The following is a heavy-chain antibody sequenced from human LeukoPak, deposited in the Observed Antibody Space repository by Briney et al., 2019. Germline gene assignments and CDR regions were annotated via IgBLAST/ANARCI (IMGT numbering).Heavy chain of an antibody. CDR1: GFTFDDYA. J-gene: IGHJ6*03. D-gene: IGHD5-18*01. Sequence: GGSLRLSCAASGFTFDDYAMHWVRQAPGKGLEWVSLISWDGGSTYYADSVKGRFTISRDNSKNSLYLQMNSLRAEDTALYYCAKGSSGYSYGYDYYYYYMDVWGKGTTVTVSS. CDR3: AKGSSGYSYGYDYYYYYMDV. V-gene: IGHV3-43D*03. CDR2: ISWDGGST.